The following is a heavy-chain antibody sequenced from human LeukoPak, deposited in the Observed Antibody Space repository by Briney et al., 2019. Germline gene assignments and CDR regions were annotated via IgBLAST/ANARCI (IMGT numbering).Heavy chain of an antibody. D-gene: IGHD3-10*01. CDR1: GYTFTSYD. V-gene: IGHV1-8*01. J-gene: IGHJ6*03. CDR2: MNPNSGNT. CDR3: ARGLRSGGLLWFREFMPPGIGHNYYYYYMDV. Sequence: ASVKVSCKASGYTFTSYDIHWVRQATGQGLEWMGWMNPNSGNTGYAQKFQGRVTMTRNTSISTAYMELSSLRSEDTAVYYCARGLRSGGLLWFREFMPPGIGHNYYYYYMDVWGKGTTVTVSS.